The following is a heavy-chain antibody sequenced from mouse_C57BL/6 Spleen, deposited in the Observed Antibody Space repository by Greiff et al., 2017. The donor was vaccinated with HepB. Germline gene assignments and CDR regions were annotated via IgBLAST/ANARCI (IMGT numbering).Heavy chain of an antibody. Sequence: VQLKESGPELVKPGASVKISCKASGYAFSSSWMNWVKQRPGKGLEWIGRIYPGDGDTNYNGKFKGKATLTADKSSSTAYMQLSSLTSEDSAVYFCAYGSSYADDYWGQGTTLTVSS. D-gene: IGHD1-1*01. CDR1: GYAFSSSW. CDR3: AYGSSYADDY. V-gene: IGHV1-82*01. CDR2: IYPGDGDT. J-gene: IGHJ2*01.